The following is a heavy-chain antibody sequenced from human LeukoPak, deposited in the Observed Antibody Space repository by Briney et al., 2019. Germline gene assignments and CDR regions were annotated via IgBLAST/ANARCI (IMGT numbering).Heavy chain of an antibody. J-gene: IGHJ3*02. CDR1: GCTLTAYY. V-gene: IGHV1-2*06. CDR2: INPNSGGT. Sequence: ASVKVSCKASGCTLTAYYLHWVRQAPGQGLEWMGRINPNSGGTTYAQKFQGRVTMTRDTSIGTAYMELSSLRSDDTAVYYCARPHYESSGLYVDAFDIWGQGTVVTVSS. D-gene: IGHD3-22*01. CDR3: ARPHYESSGLYVDAFDI.